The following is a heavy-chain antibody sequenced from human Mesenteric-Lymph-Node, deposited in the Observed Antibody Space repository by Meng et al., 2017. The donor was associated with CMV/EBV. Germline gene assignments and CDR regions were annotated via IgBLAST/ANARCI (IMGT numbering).Heavy chain of an antibody. D-gene: IGHD3-10*02. CDR3: ARQMTRNYYVDFFDY. CDR2: IKQGGSET. J-gene: IGHJ4*02. CDR1: GFTFSNYW. V-gene: IGHV3-7*01. Sequence: ETLSLTCAASGFTFSNYWMSWVRQAPGKGLEWVANIKQGGSETFYVDSVRGRFTISRDDAKNSLYVQMNSLTGEDTAVYYCARQMTRNYYVDFFDYWGQGTLVTVSS.